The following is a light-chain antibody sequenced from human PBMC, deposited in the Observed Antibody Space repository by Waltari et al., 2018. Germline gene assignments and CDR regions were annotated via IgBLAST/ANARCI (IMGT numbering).Light chain of an antibody. Sequence: QSVLTQPPSASGTPGPTANIASSGSSPNIGSTFVYWYQQLPGTAPKLLIHRNNQRPSGVPDRFSVSKSGTSASLTISGLRSEDEADYYCAAWDDSLYEVFGGGTKLTVL. CDR3: AAWDDSLYEV. CDR1: SPNIGSTF. V-gene: IGLV1-47*01. CDR2: RNN. J-gene: IGLJ3*02.